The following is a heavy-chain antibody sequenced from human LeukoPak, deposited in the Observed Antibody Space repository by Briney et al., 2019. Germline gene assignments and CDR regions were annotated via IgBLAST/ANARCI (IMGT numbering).Heavy chain of an antibody. D-gene: IGHD2-15*01. CDR3: ARISCSRSSCYGVYDY. J-gene: IGHJ4*02. CDR2: IRQDGSEK. Sequence: PGGFLRLSCAASGFTFSDYWMTWVRQAPGKGLEWVANIRQDGSEKYHVDSVKGRFTISRDNAKNSVYLQMNSLRAEDTAVYYCARISCSRSSCYGVYDYWGQGSLVTVSS. V-gene: IGHV3-7*01. CDR1: GFTFSDYW.